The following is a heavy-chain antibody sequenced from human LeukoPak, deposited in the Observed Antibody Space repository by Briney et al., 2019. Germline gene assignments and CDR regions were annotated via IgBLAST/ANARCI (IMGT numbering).Heavy chain of an antibody. D-gene: IGHD3-10*01. J-gene: IGHJ4*02. CDR3: AKDIGPGVLGYFDY. V-gene: IGHV3-21*04. CDR1: GFTFSSYS. Sequence: GGSLRLSCAASGFTFSSYSMNWVRQAPGKGLEWVSSISSSSSYIYYADSVKGRFTISRDNAKNSLYLQMNSLRAEDTALYYCAKDIGPGVLGYFDYWGQGTLVTVSS. CDR2: ISSSSSYI.